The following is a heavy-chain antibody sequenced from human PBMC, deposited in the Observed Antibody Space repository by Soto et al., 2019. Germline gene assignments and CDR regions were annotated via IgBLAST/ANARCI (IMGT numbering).Heavy chain of an antibody. CDR1: GGTFSSYA. V-gene: IGHV1-69*01. CDR2: IIPIFGTA. J-gene: IGHJ5*02. Sequence: QVQLVQSGAEVKKPGSSVKVSCKASGGTFSSYAITWVRQAPGQGLEWVGGIIPIFGTANYAQKFKGRVTITADESTSRGYMERSSVNCEDTAVYYRATGGLIEATITRFNPRGQGTLVTVSS. D-gene: IGHD5-12*01. CDR3: ATGGLIEATITRFNP.